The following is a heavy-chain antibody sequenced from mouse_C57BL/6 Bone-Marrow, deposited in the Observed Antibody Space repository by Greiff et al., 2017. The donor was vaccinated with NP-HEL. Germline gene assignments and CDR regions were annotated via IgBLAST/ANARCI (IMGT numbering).Heavy chain of an antibody. J-gene: IGHJ3*01. V-gene: IGHV5-17*01. Sequence: EVKVEESGGGLVKPGGSLKLSCAASGFTFSDYGMHWVRQAPEKGLEWVAYISSGSSTIYYADTVKGRFTISRDNAKNTLFLQMPSLRSEDTAMYYCARAHIGNEYLFAYWGQGTLVTVSA. CDR3: ARAHIGNEYLFAY. CDR1: GFTFSDYG. CDR2: ISSGSSTI. D-gene: IGHD5-1*01.